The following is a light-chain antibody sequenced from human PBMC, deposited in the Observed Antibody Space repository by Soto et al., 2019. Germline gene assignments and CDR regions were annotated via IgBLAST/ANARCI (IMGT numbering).Light chain of an antibody. CDR1: SSDVGGYNY. V-gene: IGLV2-14*01. CDR3: SSYTISSTPVV. CDR2: DVS. J-gene: IGLJ2*01. Sequence: QSALTQPASVSGSPGQSITISCTGTSSDVGGYNYVSWYQQHPGKAPKLMIYDVSNRPSGVSNRFSGSKSGNTASLTISGLQAVDEADYYCSSYTISSTPVVFGGGTKVTVL.